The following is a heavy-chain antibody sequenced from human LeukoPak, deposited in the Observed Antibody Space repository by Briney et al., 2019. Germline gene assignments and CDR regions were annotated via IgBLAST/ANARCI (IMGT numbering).Heavy chain of an antibody. CDR2: ISSNGGST. J-gene: IGHJ6*02. V-gene: IGHV3-64D*09. D-gene: IGHD3-16*02. Sequence: GGALRLSCSASGFTFSSYAMHWGRQAPGKGLEYVSAISSNGGSTYYADSVKGRFTISRDNSKNTLYLQMSSLRAEDTAVYYCVKDQTRSFYYYYGMDVWGQGTTVTVSS. CDR3: VKDQTRSFYYYYGMDV. CDR1: GFTFSSYA.